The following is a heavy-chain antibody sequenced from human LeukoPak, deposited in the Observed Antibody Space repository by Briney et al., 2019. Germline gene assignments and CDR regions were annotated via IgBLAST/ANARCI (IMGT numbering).Heavy chain of an antibody. J-gene: IGHJ4*02. CDR1: GYTFTSYD. V-gene: IGHV1-8*03. Sequence: VASVKVSCKASGYTFTSYDINWVRQATGQGLEWTGWMNPNSGNTGYAQKFQGRVTITRNTSISTAYMELSSLRSEDTAVYYCARVGPSPYFDYWGQGTLVTVSS. CDR3: ARVGPSPYFDY. CDR2: MNPNSGNT.